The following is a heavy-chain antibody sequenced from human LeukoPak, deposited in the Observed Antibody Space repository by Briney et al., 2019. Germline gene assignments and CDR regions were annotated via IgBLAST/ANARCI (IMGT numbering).Heavy chain of an antibody. J-gene: IGHJ6*02. CDR2: IYYSGST. D-gene: IGHD3-3*01. CDR3: ARESKDFWSGSKYGMDV. CDR1: GGSISSYY. Sequence: SETLSLTYTVSGGSISSYYWSWIRQPPGKGLEWIGYIYYSGSTNYNPSLKSRVTISVDTSKNQFSLKLSSVTAADTAAYYCARESKDFWSGSKYGMDVWGQGTTVTVSS. V-gene: IGHV4-59*01.